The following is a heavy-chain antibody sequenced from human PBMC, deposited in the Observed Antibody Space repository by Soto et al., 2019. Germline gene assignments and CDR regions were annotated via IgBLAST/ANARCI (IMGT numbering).Heavy chain of an antibody. CDR1: GGSFRVHS. CDR2: INHSGRV. CDR3: STRAYDTNGYYRFDP. Sequence: SEPLSLTCTVYGGSFRVHSWTWIRQSPGKGLEWIGDINHSGRVNYSPSLKSRVTISLDTSKNQFSLTLSAVTAADTAMYYCSTRAYDTNGYYRFDPWGQGTLVTVSS. J-gene: IGHJ5*01. D-gene: IGHD3-22*01. V-gene: IGHV4-34*01.